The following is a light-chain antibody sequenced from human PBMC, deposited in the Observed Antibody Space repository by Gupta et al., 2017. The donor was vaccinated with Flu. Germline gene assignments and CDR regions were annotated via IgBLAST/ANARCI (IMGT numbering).Light chain of an antibody. CDR2: AAS. J-gene: IGKJ2*01. CDR3: QQSYSTSYT. V-gene: IGKV1-39*01. Sequence: DIQMTLHPSSLSAPVGDRVTITCRTSQTINSFLKWYQQQTEKAPKLLFYAASSLQSGVPSRCRSSGSMAYFTHTSSRMQAEDFATYYCQQSYSTSYTFGQGTKLEIK. CDR1: QTINSF.